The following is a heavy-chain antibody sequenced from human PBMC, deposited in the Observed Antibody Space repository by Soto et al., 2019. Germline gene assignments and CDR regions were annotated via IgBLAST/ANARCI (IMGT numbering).Heavy chain of an antibody. J-gene: IGHJ4*02. V-gene: IGHV1-3*01. CDR1: GYPFPSYN. CDR2: INAGNGNT. Sequence: ASVPVSCKASGYPFPSYNMHWVSQAPGQRLEWMGWINAGNGNTKYSQKFQGRVTITRDTSASTAYMELSSLRSEDTAVYYCARGLPLAADYWGQGTLVTVSS. CDR3: ARGLPLAADY.